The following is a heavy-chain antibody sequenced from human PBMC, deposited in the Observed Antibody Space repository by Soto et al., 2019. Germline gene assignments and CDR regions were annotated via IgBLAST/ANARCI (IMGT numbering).Heavy chain of an antibody. CDR3: ARDLAKGGGSAGFDY. D-gene: IGHD2-15*01. CDR2: INPNSGGT. V-gene: IGHV1-2*02. CDR1: GHTFTGCY. Sequence: ASVKVSCKASGHTFTGCYMHWVRQAPGQGLEWMGWINPNSGGTKYPQKFQGRVTMTRDTSIRTVYMSLTGLKSDDTAVYFCARDLAKGGGSAGFDYWGQGALVTVSS. J-gene: IGHJ4*02.